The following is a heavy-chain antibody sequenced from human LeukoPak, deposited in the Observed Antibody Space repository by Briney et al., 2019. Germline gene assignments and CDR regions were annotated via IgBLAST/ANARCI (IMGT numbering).Heavy chain of an antibody. Sequence: GGSLRLSCAASGFTFSSYGMHWVRQAPGKGLEWVAFIRYDGSNKYYADSVEGRFTISRDNSKNTLYLQMNSLRAEDTAVYYCAKDPLYSVAGPPRYYGMDVWGQGTTVTVSS. D-gene: IGHD6-19*01. CDR2: IRYDGSNK. CDR1: GFTFSSYG. CDR3: AKDPLYSVAGPPRYYGMDV. V-gene: IGHV3-30*02. J-gene: IGHJ6*02.